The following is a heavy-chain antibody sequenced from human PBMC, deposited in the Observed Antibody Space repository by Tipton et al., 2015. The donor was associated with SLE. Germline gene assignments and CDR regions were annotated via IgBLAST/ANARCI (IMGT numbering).Heavy chain of an antibody. CDR3: AGSRGGVTNAFDI. D-gene: IGHD3-10*01. CDR2: IYYSGST. CDR1: GGSISSGGYY. Sequence: TLSLTCTVSGGSISSGGYYWSWIRQHPGKGLEWIGYIYYSGSTYYNPSLKSRVTISVDTSKNQFSLKLSSVTAADTAVYYCAGSRGGVTNAFDIWGQGTMVTVSS. V-gene: IGHV4-31*03. J-gene: IGHJ3*02.